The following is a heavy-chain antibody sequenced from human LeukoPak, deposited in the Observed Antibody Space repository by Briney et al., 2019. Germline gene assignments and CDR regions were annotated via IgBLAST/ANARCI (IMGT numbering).Heavy chain of an antibody. CDR1: GFTFSSYA. Sequence: GRSLRLSCAASGFTFSSYAMHWVRQAPGKGLEWVAVISYDGSNKYYADSVKGRFTISRDNSKNTLYLQMNSLRAGDTAVYYCARDGYQLLWVDAFDIWSQGTMVTVSS. CDR3: ARDGYQLLWVDAFDI. CDR2: ISYDGSNK. J-gene: IGHJ3*02. V-gene: IGHV3-30-3*01. D-gene: IGHD2-2*01.